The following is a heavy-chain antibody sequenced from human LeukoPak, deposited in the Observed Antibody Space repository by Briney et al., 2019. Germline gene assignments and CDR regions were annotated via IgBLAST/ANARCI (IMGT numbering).Heavy chain of an antibody. Sequence: GGSLRLSCAASGFTFSSYWMHWVRQAPGKGLVWVSRINSDGSSTSYADSVKGRFTISRDNAKSTLYLQMNGLRAEDTAVYYCATQKVGSVWLDWFDPWGQGTLVTVSS. CDR3: ATQKVGSVWLDWFDP. D-gene: IGHD2-21*01. V-gene: IGHV3-74*01. J-gene: IGHJ5*02. CDR2: INSDGSST. CDR1: GFTFSSYW.